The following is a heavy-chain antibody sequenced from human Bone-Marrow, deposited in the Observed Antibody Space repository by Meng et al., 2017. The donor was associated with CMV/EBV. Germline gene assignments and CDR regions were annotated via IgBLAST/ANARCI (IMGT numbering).Heavy chain of an antibody. J-gene: IGHJ6*02. CDR2: ISYDGSNK. CDR3: ASSVGAARPPPYYYYYGMDV. V-gene: IGHV3-30-3*01. D-gene: IGHD6-6*01. CDR1: GFTFSSYA. Sequence: GESLKISCAASGFTFSSYAMHWVRQAPGKGLEWVAVISYDGSNKYYADSVKGRFTISRDNSKNTLYLQMNSLRAEDTAVYYCASSVGAARPPPYYYYYGMDVWGQETTVTVSS.